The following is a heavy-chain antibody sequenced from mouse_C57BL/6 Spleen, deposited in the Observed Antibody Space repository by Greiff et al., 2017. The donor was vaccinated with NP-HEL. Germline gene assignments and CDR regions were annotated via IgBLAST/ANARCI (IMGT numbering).Heavy chain of an antibody. V-gene: IGHV1-82*01. D-gene: IGHD2-3*01. Sequence: VQLQQSGPELVKPGASVKISCKASGYAFSSSWMNWVKQRPGKGLEWIGRIYPGDGDTNYNGKFKGKATLTADKSSSTAYMQLSSLTSEDSAVYFCARWGWLLPYYFDYWGQGTTLTVSS. J-gene: IGHJ2*01. CDR2: IYPGDGDT. CDR1: GYAFSSSW. CDR3: ARWGWLLPYYFDY.